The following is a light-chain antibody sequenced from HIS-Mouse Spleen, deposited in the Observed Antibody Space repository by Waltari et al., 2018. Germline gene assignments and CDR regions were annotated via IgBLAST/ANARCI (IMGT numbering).Light chain of an antibody. Sequence: QSALTQPASVSGSPGQSITISCTGTSSDVGRYNLVSWYQQHPGKAPKLLIYEGSNRPSWVSNRFSGSKSGNTASLTITGLQAEDEADYYCCSYAGSSTFVVVFGGGTKLTVL. J-gene: IGLJ2*01. CDR1: SSDVGRYNL. CDR2: EGS. CDR3: CSYAGSSTFVVV. V-gene: IGLV2-23*03.